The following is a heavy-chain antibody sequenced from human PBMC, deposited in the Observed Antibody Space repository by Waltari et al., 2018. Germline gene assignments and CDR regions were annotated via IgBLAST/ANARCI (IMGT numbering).Heavy chain of an antibody. CDR3: AARILSLGAVGFDP. J-gene: IGHJ5*02. CDR2: INTNTGNP. Sequence: QVQLVQSGSELKKPGASVKVSCKASGYTFTSYAMNWVRQAPGQGLEWMGWINTNTGNPTYAQGFTGRFVFSLDTSVSTAYLQISSLKAEDTAVHYCAARILSLGAVGFDPWGQGTLVTVSS. CDR1: GYTFTSYA. D-gene: IGHD2-15*01. V-gene: IGHV7-4-1*02.